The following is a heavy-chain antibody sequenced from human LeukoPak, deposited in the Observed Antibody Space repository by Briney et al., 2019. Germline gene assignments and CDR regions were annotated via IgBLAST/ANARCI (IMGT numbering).Heavy chain of an antibody. CDR3: ASTNYYDSSGYYYY. D-gene: IGHD3-22*01. CDR1: GFTVSSNY. V-gene: IGHV3-53*01. CDR2: IYSVGST. Sequence: GGSLRLSCAASGFTVSSNYMSWVRQAPGKGLEWVSVIYSVGSTYYADSVKGRFSISRDNSKNTLYLQMNSLRAEDTAVYYCASTNYYDSSGYYYYWGQGTLVTVSS. J-gene: IGHJ4*02.